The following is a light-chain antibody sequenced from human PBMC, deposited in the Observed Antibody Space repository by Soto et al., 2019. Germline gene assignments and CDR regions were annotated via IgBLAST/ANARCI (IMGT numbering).Light chain of an antibody. CDR3: HPYAYSQFS. CDR2: GAS. J-gene: IGKJ3*01. V-gene: IGKV3-20*01. CDR1: QYISSDY. Sequence: EIVLPQSPGTLSLSPGERATLSCRATQYISSDYLAWYQQIPVKSPRLLIHGASIRAAGAPDRFSGCGSGADFTLTISRLEPEDFAVYYCHPYAYSQFSFGPGTKVDIK.